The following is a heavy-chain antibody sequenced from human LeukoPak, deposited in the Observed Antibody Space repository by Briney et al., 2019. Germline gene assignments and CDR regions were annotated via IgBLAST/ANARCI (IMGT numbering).Heavy chain of an antibody. V-gene: IGHV3-13*01. Sequence: GGSLRLSCAASGFTFSSYDIHWVRQATGKGLEWVSGIGTAGEIYYPGSVKGRFTISRDNSKNTVYLQMNSLRAEDTAVYFCAKEYGYDYNYYYSMDVWGKGTTVTISS. CDR3: AKEYGYDYNYYYSMDV. CDR2: IGTAGEI. D-gene: IGHD1-1*01. CDR1: GFTFSSYD. J-gene: IGHJ6*03.